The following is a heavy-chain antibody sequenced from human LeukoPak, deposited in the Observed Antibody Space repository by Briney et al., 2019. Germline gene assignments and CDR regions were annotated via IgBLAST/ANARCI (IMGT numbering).Heavy chain of an antibody. CDR2: IYYSGST. CDR1: GGSISSSSYY. V-gene: IGHV4-39*01. Sequence: SETLSLTCTVSGGSISSSSYYWDWIRQPPGKGLEWIGSIYYSGSTYYNPSLKSRVTISVDTSKNQFSLKLSSVTAADTAVYYCARGGDYFGYWGQGTLVTVSS. D-gene: IGHD4-17*01. CDR3: ARGGDYFGY. J-gene: IGHJ4*02.